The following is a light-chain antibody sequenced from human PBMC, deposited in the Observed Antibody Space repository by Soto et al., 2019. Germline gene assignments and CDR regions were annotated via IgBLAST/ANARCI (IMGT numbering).Light chain of an antibody. CDR2: KAS. J-gene: IGKJ1*01. CDR3: QQYNSYWT. CDR1: ESMSNC. V-gene: IGKV1-5*03. Sequence: IHMTQSPSTLSASVGNRVTIPCRASESMSNCLAWYQQKPGKAPKLLIYKASNLESGVPSRFSGSASGTEFTLTISSLQPDDFGTYYCQQYNSYWTFGQGTKVDIK.